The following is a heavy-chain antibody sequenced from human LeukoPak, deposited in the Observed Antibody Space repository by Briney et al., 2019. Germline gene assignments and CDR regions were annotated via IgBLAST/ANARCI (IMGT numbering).Heavy chain of an antibody. J-gene: IGHJ3*02. D-gene: IGHD3-10*01. Sequence: GGSLRLSCAASGFTFSSYAMSWVRQAPGKGLEWVSAISGSGGSTYYADSVKGRFTISRDNSKNTLYLQMNSLRAEDTAVYYCARDAMTFYGSGSYAFDIWGQGTMVTVSS. CDR2: ISGSGGST. V-gene: IGHV3-23*01. CDR3: ARDAMTFYGSGSYAFDI. CDR1: GFTFSSYA.